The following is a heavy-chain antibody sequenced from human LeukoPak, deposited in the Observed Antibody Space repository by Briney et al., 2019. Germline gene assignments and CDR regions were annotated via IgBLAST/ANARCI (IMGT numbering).Heavy chain of an antibody. CDR1: GFTFSDYW. Sequence: GGSLRLSCAASGFTFSDYWMHWVRQAPGKGLVWVSRINSDGSTINYADSVKGRFTISRDNAKNTLYLQMDSLRAEDTAVYYCTRETVVVATASLGYWGLGTLVTVSS. CDR3: TRETVVVATASLGY. D-gene: IGHD2-2*01. J-gene: IGHJ4*02. V-gene: IGHV3-74*01. CDR2: INSDGSTI.